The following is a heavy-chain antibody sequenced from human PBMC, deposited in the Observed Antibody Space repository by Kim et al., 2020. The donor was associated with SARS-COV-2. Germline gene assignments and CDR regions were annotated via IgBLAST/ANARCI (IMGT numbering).Heavy chain of an antibody. CDR3: AGQWLVRDYFDY. CDR1: GRSISSGGYS. D-gene: IGHD6-19*01. Sequence: SETLSLTCAVSGRSISSGGYSWSWIRQPPGKGLEWIGYIYHSGRTYYNPSLKSRVTISVDRSKNQFSLRLSSVTAADTAVYYCAGQWLVRDYFDYWGQGTLVTVSS. CDR2: IYHSGRT. V-gene: IGHV4-30-2*01. J-gene: IGHJ4*02.